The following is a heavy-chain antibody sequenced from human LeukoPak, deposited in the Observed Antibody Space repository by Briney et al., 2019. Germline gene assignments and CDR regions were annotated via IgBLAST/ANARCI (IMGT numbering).Heavy chain of an antibody. CDR1: GGSISSSSYY. Sequence: PSETLSLTCTVSGGSISSSSYYWGWIRQPPGKGLEWIGSIYYSGSTYYNPSLKSRVTISVDTSKNQFSLKLSSVTAADTAVYYCARDNSGSYFLRAFDIWGQGTMVTVSS. V-gene: IGHV4-39*01. CDR2: IYYSGST. D-gene: IGHD1-26*01. J-gene: IGHJ3*02. CDR3: ARDNSGSYFLRAFDI.